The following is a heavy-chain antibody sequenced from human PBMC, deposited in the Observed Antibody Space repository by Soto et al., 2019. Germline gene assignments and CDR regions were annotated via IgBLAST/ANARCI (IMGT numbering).Heavy chain of an antibody. J-gene: IGHJ6*02. CDR3: AREGLVLVPTTVNSDYYYYAMDV. V-gene: IGHV1-69*13. Sequence: ASVKVSCKASGGTFSSYAISWVRQAPGQGLEWMGGIITIFGTANYAQKFQGRVTITADESTSTAYMELSSLRSEDTAVYYCAREGLVLVPTTVNSDYYYYAMDVWGQGTTVTVSS. D-gene: IGHD4-17*01. CDR2: IITIFGTA. CDR1: GGTFSSYA.